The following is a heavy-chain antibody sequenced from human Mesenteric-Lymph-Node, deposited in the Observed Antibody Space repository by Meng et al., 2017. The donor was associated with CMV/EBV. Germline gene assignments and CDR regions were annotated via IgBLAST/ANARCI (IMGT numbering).Heavy chain of an antibody. CDR1: SLSTSGVG. CDR2: IYWNDDK. V-gene: IGHV2-5*01. CDR3: AHSPLDDYKPPYNWFDP. Sequence: SLSTSGVGVGWIRQPPGNALEWLALIYWNDDKRYSPSLKSRLTITKDTSNNQVVLTMTNMDPVDTATYYCAHSPLDDYKPPYNWFDPWGQGTLVTVSS. D-gene: IGHD5-24*01. J-gene: IGHJ5*02.